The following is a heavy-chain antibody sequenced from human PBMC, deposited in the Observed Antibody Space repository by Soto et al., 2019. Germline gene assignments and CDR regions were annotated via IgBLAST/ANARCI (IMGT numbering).Heavy chain of an antibody. CDR2: INHSGST. V-gene: IGHV4-34*01. D-gene: IGHD6-13*01. J-gene: IGHJ4*02. CDR1: GGSFSGYY. Sequence: SETLSLTCAVYGGSFSGYYWSWIRQPPGKGLEWIGEINHSGSTNYNPSLKRRVTISVDTSKNQFSLKLSSVTAADTAVYYCARGYSSSWYSDYWGQGTLVTVSS. CDR3: ARGYSSSWYSDY.